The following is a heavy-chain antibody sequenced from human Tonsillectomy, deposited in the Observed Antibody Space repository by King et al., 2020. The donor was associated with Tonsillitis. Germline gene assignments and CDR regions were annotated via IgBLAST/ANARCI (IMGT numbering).Heavy chain of an antibody. J-gene: IGHJ4*02. CDR2: ISGSSNTI. D-gene: IGHD2-2*01. Sequence: VQLVEPGGGLVQPGGSLRLSCAASGFTFRSYSMNWVRQAPGKGLEWVAYISGSSNTIHYADSVKGRFTISRDNAKNSLYLQMNSLRAEDTAVYFCARDAYCSSISCYRHFDYWGQGTLVTVSS. CDR1: GFTFRSYS. CDR3: ARDAYCSSISCYRHFDY. V-gene: IGHV3-48*01.